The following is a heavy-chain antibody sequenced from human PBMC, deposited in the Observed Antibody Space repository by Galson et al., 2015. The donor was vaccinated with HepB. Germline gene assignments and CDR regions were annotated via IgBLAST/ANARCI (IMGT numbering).Heavy chain of an antibody. J-gene: IGHJ3*02. CDR3: TTDRDLILWFGGHGTHDAFDI. V-gene: IGHV3-15*07. D-gene: IGHD3-10*01. Sequence: SLRLSCAASGFTFSNAWMNWVRQAPGKGLEWVGRIKSKTDGGTTDYAAPVKGRFTISRDDSKNTLYLQMNSLKTEDTAVYYCTTDRDLILWFGGHGTHDAFDIWGQGTMVTVSS. CDR1: GFTFSNAW. CDR2: IKSKTDGGTT.